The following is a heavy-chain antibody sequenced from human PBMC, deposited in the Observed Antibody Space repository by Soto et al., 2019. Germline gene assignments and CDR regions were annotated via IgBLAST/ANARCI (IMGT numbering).Heavy chain of an antibody. Sequence: GGSLRLTCAASGFTFSSYSMNWVRQAPGKGLEWVAVISYDGSSKYYADSVKGRFTISRDNSKNTLYLQMNSLRAEDTAVYYCAKEHKEEQLKTPMDVWGQGTTVTV. J-gene: IGHJ6*02. CDR1: GFTFSSYS. D-gene: IGHD6-6*01. CDR2: ISYDGSSK. V-gene: IGHV3-30*18. CDR3: AKEHKEEQLKTPMDV.